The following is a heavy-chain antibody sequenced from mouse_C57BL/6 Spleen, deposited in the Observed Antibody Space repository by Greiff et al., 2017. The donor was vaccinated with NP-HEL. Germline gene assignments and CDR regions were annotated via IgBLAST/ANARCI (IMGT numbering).Heavy chain of an antibody. D-gene: IGHD2-1*01. CDR2: ISDGGSYT. CDR1: GFTFSSYA. Sequence: EVQRVESGGGLVKPGGSLKLSCAASGFTFSSYAMSWVRQTPEKRLEWVATISDGGSYTYYPDNVKGRFTISRDKAKNNLYLQMSHLKSEDTAMYYCARDKGNYPTGYFDYWGQGTTLTVSS. CDR3: ARDKGNYPTGYFDY. J-gene: IGHJ2*01. V-gene: IGHV5-4*01.